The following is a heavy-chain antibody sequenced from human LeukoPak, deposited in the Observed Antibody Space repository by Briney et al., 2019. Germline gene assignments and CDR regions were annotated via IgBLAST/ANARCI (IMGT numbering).Heavy chain of an antibody. D-gene: IGHD5-18*01. CDR3: ARDGVGYRYGIFDY. CDR2: IYSDGST. Sequence: PGGSLILSCAVSGFTVSSNYMTWVRQAPGKGLEWVSVIYSDGSTYYADSVKGRFTISRDNSKNTLYLQMNSLRAEDTAVYYCARDGVGYRYGIFDYWGQGTLVTVSS. CDR1: GFTVSSNY. V-gene: IGHV3-53*01. J-gene: IGHJ4*02.